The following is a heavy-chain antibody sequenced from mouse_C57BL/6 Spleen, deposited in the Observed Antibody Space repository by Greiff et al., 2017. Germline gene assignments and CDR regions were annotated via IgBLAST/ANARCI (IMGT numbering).Heavy chain of an antibody. Sequence: VQLQQSGPGLVQPSQSLSITCTVSGFSLTSYGVHWVRQSPGKGLEWLGVIWSGGSTDYNAAFISRLSISKDNSKSQVFFKMNSLQADDTAIYYCAAHYLTGFAYWGQGTLVTVSA. CDR1: GFSLTSYG. CDR3: AAHYLTGFAY. D-gene: IGHD1-1*01. V-gene: IGHV2-2*01. J-gene: IGHJ3*01. CDR2: IWSGGST.